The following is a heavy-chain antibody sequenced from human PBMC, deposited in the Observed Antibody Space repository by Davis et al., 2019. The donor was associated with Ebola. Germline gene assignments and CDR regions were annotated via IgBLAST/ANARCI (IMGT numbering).Heavy chain of an antibody. Sequence: ASVKVSCKASGYTFTGYYMHWVRQAPGQGLEWMGWINPNSGGTNYAQKFQGRVTMTRDTSISTAYMELSRLRTDDTAVYYCARDGVVIAPLDYWGQGTLVTVSS. V-gene: IGHV1-2*02. D-gene: IGHD2-21*01. CDR2: INPNSGGT. CDR1: GYTFTGYY. J-gene: IGHJ4*02. CDR3: ARDGVVIAPLDY.